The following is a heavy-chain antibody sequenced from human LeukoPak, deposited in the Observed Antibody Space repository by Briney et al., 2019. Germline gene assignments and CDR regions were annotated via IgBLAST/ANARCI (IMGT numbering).Heavy chain of an antibody. Sequence: GGSLRLSCAASGFTFSNAWMNWVRQAPGKGLDFIAYISSTGATIYYADSLKGRFTISRDNARNSLYLQMNSLRDEDTAVYFCARANSLMVRGVISYFDSWGQGTLVTVSS. V-gene: IGHV3-48*02. D-gene: IGHD3-10*01. CDR1: GFTFSNAW. CDR2: ISSTGATI. CDR3: ARANSLMVRGVISYFDS. J-gene: IGHJ4*02.